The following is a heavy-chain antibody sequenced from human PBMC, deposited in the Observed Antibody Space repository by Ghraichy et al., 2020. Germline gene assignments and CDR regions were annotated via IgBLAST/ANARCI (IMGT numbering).Heavy chain of an antibody. Sequence: GGSLRLSCATSGFELRDYDIDWVRQAPGKGLEWVGRGTAYGHIFTTTYAASVKGRFHISRDESRNFVFLQMNSLKTEDTAIYYCARDYFGSYEDWGQGTLVTVSS. J-gene: IGHJ4*02. V-gene: IGHV3-72*01. CDR2: GTAYGHIFTT. D-gene: IGHD1-26*01. CDR3: ARDYFGSYED. CDR1: GFELRDYD.